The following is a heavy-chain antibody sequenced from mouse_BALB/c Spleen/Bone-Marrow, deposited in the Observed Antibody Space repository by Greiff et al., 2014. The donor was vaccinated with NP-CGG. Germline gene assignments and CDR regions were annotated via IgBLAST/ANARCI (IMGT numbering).Heavy chain of an antibody. CDR1: GYTFTSYV. V-gene: IGHV1-14*01. CDR2: INPYNDGT. J-gene: IGHJ2*01. D-gene: IGHD2-4*01. Sequence: VQLKESGPELVKPGASVKMSCKASGYTFTSYVMHWVKQKSGQGLEWIGYINPYNDGTKYNEKFKGKATLTSDKSSSTAYMELISLTSEDSAVYYCARSMIGNYFDCWGQGTTLTVSS. CDR3: ARSMIGNYFDC.